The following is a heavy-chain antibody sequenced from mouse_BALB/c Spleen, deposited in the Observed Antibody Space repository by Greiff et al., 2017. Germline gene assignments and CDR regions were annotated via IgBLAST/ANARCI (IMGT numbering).Heavy chain of an antibody. CDR3: ARWRYYDYDDYAMDY. CDR1: GYTFTSYW. CDR2: INPSTGYT. Sequence: QLQQSGAELAKPGASVKMSCKASGYTFTSYWMHWVKQRPGQGLEWIGYINPSTGYTEYNQKFKDKATLTADKSSSTAYMQLSSLTSEDSAVYYCARWRYYDYDDYAMDYWGQGTLVTVSA. V-gene: IGHV1-7*01. D-gene: IGHD2-4*01. J-gene: IGHJ4*01.